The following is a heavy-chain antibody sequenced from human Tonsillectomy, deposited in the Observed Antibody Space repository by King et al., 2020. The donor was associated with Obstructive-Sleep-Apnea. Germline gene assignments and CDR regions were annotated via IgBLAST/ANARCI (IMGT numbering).Heavy chain of an antibody. J-gene: IGHJ4*02. CDR3: ARGQATRPFDY. V-gene: IGHV4-34*01. CDR2: INHSGST. CDR1: GESFSGYY. Sequence: VQLQQWGAGLLKPSETLSLTCAVYGESFSGYYWTWIRQSPGRGLEWIGEINHSGSTNYNPSLKSRVTISVDTSKNQFSLQLNSVTAADTAVYYCARGQATRPFDYWAQGLLVTASS. D-gene: IGHD1-1*01.